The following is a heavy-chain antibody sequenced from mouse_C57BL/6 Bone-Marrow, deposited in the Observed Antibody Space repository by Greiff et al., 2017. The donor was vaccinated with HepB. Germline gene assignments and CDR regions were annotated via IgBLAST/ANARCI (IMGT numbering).Heavy chain of an antibody. CDR1: GYTVTSYW. V-gene: IGHV1-55*01. D-gene: IGHD3-2*02. CDR2: IYPGSGST. Sequence: QVQLKQPGAELVKPGASVKMSCKASGYTVTSYWITWVKQRPGQGLEWIGDIYPGSGSTNYNEKFKSKATLTVDTSSSTAYMQLSSLTSEDSAVYYCARSAQATDYAMDYWGQGTSVTVSS. CDR3: ARSAQATDYAMDY. J-gene: IGHJ4*01.